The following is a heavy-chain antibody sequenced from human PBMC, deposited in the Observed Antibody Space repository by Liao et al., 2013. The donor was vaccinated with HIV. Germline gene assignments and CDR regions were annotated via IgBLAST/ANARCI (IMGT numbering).Heavy chain of an antibody. Sequence: QLQLQESGSGLVKPSQTLSLTCAVSGGSISSGGYSWNWIRQPPGKSLEWIGYIYGSGSTNYNPSLKSRVTISVDRSKKQFSLKLSSVTAADTAVYYCARDRSSTFLITPDAFDIWGQGTMVTVSS. CDR2: IYGSGST. J-gene: IGHJ3*02. CDR3: ARDRSSTFLITPDAFDI. D-gene: IGHD3-16*01. V-gene: IGHV4-30-2*01. CDR1: GGSISSGGYS.